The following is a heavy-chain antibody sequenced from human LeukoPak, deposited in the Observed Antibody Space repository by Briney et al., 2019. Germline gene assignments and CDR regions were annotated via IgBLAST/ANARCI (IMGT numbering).Heavy chain of an antibody. D-gene: IGHD4-17*01. CDR1: GGSLSGFY. CDR3: ATTRPGPTYFYYGLGV. CDR2: INHSGGT. Sequence: SGTLSLTCAVYGGSLSGFYWSWIRQPPGKGLEWIGEINHSGGTNFNPSLKSRVTISVDTSKSHFSLRLSSVTGADTAVYYCATTRPGPTYFYYGLGVWGQGTTVTVSS. J-gene: IGHJ6*02. V-gene: IGHV4-34*01.